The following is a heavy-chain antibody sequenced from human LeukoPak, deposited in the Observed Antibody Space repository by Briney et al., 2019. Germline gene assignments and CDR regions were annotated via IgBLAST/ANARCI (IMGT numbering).Heavy chain of an antibody. D-gene: IGHD3-3*01. Sequence: GASVKVSCKASGYTFTGYYMHWVRQAPGQGLKWMGWINPNSGGTNYAQKFQGRVTMTRDTSISTAYMELSRLRSDDTAVYYCARAPQAYDFWSGYPDYWGQGTLVTVSS. CDR3: ARAPQAYDFWSGYPDY. CDR1: GYTFTGYY. V-gene: IGHV1-2*02. J-gene: IGHJ4*02. CDR2: INPNSGGT.